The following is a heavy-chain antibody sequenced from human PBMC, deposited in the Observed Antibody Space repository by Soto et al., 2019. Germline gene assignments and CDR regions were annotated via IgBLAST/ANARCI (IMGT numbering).Heavy chain of an antibody. V-gene: IGHV4-4*07. CDR2: IYSSGST. CDR3: ARDRGDYGSADY. D-gene: IGHD3-10*01. CDR1: GGSIDSYY. J-gene: IGHJ4*02. Sequence: QVQLQESGPGLVKPSETLSLTCTVSGGSIDSYYWSWIRQSAGKGLEWIGRIYSSGSTNYIPSLNSRVTMSVDTSKNQFSMRLSSVTAADTAVYYCARDRGDYGSADYWGQGTLVTVSS.